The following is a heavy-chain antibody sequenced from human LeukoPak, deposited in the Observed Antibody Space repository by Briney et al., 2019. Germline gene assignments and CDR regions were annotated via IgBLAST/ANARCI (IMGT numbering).Heavy chain of an antibody. Sequence: GGSLRLSCAASGFSLSSYSMNWVRQAPGKGLEWVSSITISSNFIYYAGSVKGRFTISRDNAKSSLFLQMNSLRAEDTAVYFCARDGFVGAADYWGQGTLSPSPQ. CDR1: GFSLSSYS. CDR3: ARDGFVGAADY. D-gene: IGHD6-13*01. V-gene: IGHV3-21*01. J-gene: IGHJ4*02. CDR2: ITISSNFI.